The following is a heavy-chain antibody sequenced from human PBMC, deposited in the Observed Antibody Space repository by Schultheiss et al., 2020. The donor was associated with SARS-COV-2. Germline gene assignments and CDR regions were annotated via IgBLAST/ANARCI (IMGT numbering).Heavy chain of an antibody. V-gene: IGHV3-53*01. J-gene: IGHJ6*02. CDR1: GFTVSSNY. CDR2: IYSGGST. Sequence: GGSLRLSCAASGFTVSSNYMSWVRQAPGKGLEWVSVIYSGGSTYYADSVKGRFTISRDNSKNTLYLQMNSLRAEDTAVYYCARVGYQLLLGSMDVWGQGTTVTVSS. D-gene: IGHD2-2*01. CDR3: ARVGYQLLLGSMDV.